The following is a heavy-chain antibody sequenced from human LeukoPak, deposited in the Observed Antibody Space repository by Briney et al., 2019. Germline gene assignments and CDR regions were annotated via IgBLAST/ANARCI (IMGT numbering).Heavy chain of an antibody. Sequence: GESLKISCKGSGYTFTNYWIGWVRQMPGKGLEWIGMIYPGDSDTRYSPSFQGQVTISADKSISTAYLQWSSLKASDTAMYYCARDILTGYEGFDYWGQGTLVTVSS. CDR1: GYTFTNYW. D-gene: IGHD3-9*01. CDR3: ARDILTGYEGFDY. V-gene: IGHV5-51*01. CDR2: IYPGDSDT. J-gene: IGHJ4*02.